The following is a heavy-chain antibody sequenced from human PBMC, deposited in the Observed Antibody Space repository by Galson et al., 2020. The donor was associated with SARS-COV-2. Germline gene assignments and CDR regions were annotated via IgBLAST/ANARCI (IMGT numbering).Heavy chain of an antibody. J-gene: IGHJ4*02. CDR3: HGAPAGL. Sequence: SETLSLTCAVSGVSMGGVNCWSWVRHAPGNGLEWIGEIYHTGSTNYNPSLKSQVTMPIDTSKNQFSLRLNSVAAADTAIYYCHGAPAGLWGQGSSVAVSP. V-gene: IGHV4-4*02. CDR2: IYHTGST. CDR1: GVSMGGVNC.